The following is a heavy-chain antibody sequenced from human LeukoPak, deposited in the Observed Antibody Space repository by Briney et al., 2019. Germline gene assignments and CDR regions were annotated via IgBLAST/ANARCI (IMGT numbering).Heavy chain of an antibody. CDR2: ISGSGGST. D-gene: IGHD6-6*01. V-gene: IGHV3-23*01. Sequence: GGSPRLSCAASGFTFSSYAMSWVRQAPGKGLEWVSAISGSGGSTYYADSVKGRFTISRDNSKNTRYLQMNSLRAEDTAVYYCAKGGRYSSSKPPDYWGQGTLVTVSS. J-gene: IGHJ4*02. CDR1: GFTFSSYA. CDR3: AKGGRYSSSKPPDY.